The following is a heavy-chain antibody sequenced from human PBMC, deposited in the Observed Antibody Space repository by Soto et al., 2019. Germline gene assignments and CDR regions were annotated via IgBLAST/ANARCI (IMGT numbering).Heavy chain of an antibody. Sequence: QVQLQESGPGLVKPSETLSLTCTVSGGSMSSYYWSWIRQPPGKGLEWIGYIYYTGSTNYNPSLKSRVNISVDMSKNHFSLKLRSVTAADTAVYYCARRLGQISRVINSDGFDIWVQGTMVTVSS. V-gene: IGHV4-59*08. CDR2: IYYTGST. D-gene: IGHD3-3*01. CDR3: ARRLGQISRVINSDGFDI. CDR1: GGSMSSYY. J-gene: IGHJ3*02.